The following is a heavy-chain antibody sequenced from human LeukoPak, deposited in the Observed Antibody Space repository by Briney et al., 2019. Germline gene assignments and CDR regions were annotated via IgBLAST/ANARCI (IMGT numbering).Heavy chain of an antibody. D-gene: IGHD3-3*01. V-gene: IGHV4-39*01. J-gene: IGHJ3*02. CDR3: ARHMSYYDFWSGYYGNAFDI. Sequence: SETLSLTCTVSGGSLSSISYYWGWIRQPPGKGLEWIGSIYYSGSTYYNPSLKSRVTISVDTSKNQFSLKLSSVTAADTAVYYCARHMSYYDFWSGYYGNAFDIWGQGTMVTVSP. CDR2: IYYSGST. CDR1: GGSLSSISYY.